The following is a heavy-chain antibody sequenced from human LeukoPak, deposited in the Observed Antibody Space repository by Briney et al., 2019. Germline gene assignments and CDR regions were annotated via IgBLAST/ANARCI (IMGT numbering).Heavy chain of an antibody. Sequence: ASVKVSCKASGYTFTSYYMHWVRQAPGQRLEWMGIINPSGGSTSYAQKFQGRVTMTRDTSTSTVYMELSILRSEDTAVYYCARDGPKGVDSYGSDYWGQGTLVTVSS. D-gene: IGHD5-18*01. CDR2: INPSGGST. J-gene: IGHJ4*02. V-gene: IGHV1-46*01. CDR3: ARDGPKGVDSYGSDY. CDR1: GYTFTSYY.